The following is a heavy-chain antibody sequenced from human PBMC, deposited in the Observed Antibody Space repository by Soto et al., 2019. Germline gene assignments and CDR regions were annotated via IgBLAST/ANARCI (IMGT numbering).Heavy chain of an antibody. CDR3: SRGGDYYGLDV. Sequence: GGSLRLSCSFSGFSSFDYGLTCFRHAPGKGLEWVGFTTGPAYGGTTEYAASVKGRFIISRDDSKSVAYLQMNSLQTEDTAIYYCSRGGDYYGLDVWGRGTTVTVSS. CDR1: GFSSFDYG. CDR2: TTGPAYGGTT. J-gene: IGHJ6*02. D-gene: IGHD3-3*01. V-gene: IGHV3-49*03.